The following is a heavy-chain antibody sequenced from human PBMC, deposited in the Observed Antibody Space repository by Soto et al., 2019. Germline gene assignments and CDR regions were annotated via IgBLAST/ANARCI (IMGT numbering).Heavy chain of an antibody. CDR2: INHSGRT. Sequence: SETLSLTCAVYGGSFSGYFWSWIRQPPGKGLEWIGEINHSGRTNCDPSLKSRVTISVDTSKNQFSLEPNSVTAAETAMYYCARKKWFGSQDAFDIWGQGTMVTVSS. V-gene: IGHV4-34*01. CDR1: GGSFSGYF. J-gene: IGHJ3*02. D-gene: IGHD3-10*01. CDR3: ARKKWFGSQDAFDI.